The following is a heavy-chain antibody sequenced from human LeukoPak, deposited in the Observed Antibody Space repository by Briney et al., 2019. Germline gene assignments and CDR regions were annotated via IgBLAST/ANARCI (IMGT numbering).Heavy chain of an antibody. CDR3: ARAGDYGDYVGWFDP. CDR2: INHSGST. J-gene: IGHJ5*02. Sequence: SETLSLTCAVYGESFSGYYWSWVRQPPGKGLEWIGEINHSGSTNYNPSLKSRVTISVDTSKNQFSLKLSSVTAADTAVYYCARAGDYGDYVGWFDPWGQGTLVTVSS. D-gene: IGHD4-17*01. V-gene: IGHV4-34*01. CDR1: GESFSGYY.